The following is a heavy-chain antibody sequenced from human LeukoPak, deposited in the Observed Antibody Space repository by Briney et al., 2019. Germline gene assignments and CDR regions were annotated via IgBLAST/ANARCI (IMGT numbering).Heavy chain of an antibody. J-gene: IGHJ6*02. CDR1: GGTFSSYA. CDR3: ARSRVVGYYYYGMDV. CDR2: IIPIFGTA. D-gene: IGHD2-15*01. Sequence: ASVKVSCKASGGTFSSYAISWVRQAPGQGLEWMGGIIPIFGTANYAQKFQGRVTITADESTSTAYMELSSLRSEDTAVYYCARSRVVGYYYYGMDVWGQGTTVTVSS. V-gene: IGHV1-69*13.